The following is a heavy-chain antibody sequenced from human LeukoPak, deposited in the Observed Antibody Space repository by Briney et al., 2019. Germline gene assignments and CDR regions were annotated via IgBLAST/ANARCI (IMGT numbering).Heavy chain of an antibody. CDR2: INHSGST. D-gene: IGHD3-16*02. V-gene: IGHV4-34*01. CDR3: ARVAITFWGVIDPDY. CDR1: GGSFSGYY. Sequence: SETLSLTCAVYGGSFSGYYWSWIRQPPGKGLEWIGEINHSGSTNYNPSLKSRVTISVDTSKNQFSLKLSSVTAADTAVYYCARVAITFWGVIDPDYWGQGTLVTVSS. J-gene: IGHJ4*02.